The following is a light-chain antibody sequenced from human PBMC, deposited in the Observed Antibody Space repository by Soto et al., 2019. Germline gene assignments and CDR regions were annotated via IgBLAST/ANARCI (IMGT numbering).Light chain of an antibody. V-gene: IGKV3-20*01. CDR1: QSVSKY. CDR3: LQYGGSTQT. J-gene: IGKJ1*01. Sequence: VLTQSPGTLALSPGEGATLSCRASQSVSKYLAWYQQKPGQAPRLLIYGASSRATGIPDSFSGSGSGTDFTLTISRLEPEDFAVYYCLQYGGSTQTFGQGTKVDIK. CDR2: GAS.